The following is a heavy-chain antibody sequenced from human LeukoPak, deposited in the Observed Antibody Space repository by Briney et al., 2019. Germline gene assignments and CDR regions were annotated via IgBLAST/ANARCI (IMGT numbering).Heavy chain of an antibody. Sequence: ASVKVSCKASGYTFTSYDINWVRQATGQGLEWMGWMNPNSGNTGYAQKFQGRVTMTRNTSISTAYMELSSLRSEDTAVYYCARDAKSFTNFGEVPNETTYYYYYYMDVWGKGTTVTVSS. CDR1: GYTFTSYD. CDR2: MNPNSGNT. D-gene: IGHD3-3*01. V-gene: IGHV1-8*01. J-gene: IGHJ6*03. CDR3: ARDAKSFTNFGEVPNETTYYYYYYMDV.